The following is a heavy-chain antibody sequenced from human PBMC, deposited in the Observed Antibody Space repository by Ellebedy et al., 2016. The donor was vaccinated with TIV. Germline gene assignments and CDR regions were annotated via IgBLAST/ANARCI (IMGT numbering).Heavy chain of an antibody. J-gene: IGHJ6*02. CDR2: IRQEGSEK. V-gene: IGHV3-7*01. CDR1: GFTFSSYW. CDR3: VRSSQPFKYYYYYGMDV. Sequence: PGGSLRLSCAASGFTFSSYWMSWVRQAPGKGLEWVANIRQEGSEKYYVDSVKGRFTISRDNAKNSLYLQMNSLRAEDTAVYYCVRSSQPFKYYYYYGMDVWGQGTTVTVSS. D-gene: IGHD3-10*01.